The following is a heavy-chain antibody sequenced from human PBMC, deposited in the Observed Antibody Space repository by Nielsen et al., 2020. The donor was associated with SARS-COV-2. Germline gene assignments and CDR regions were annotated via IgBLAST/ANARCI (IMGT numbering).Heavy chain of an antibody. V-gene: IGHV3-30-3*01. CDR1: GFTFSSYA. CDR3: AREAVGATFDY. Sequence: GGSLRLSCAASGFTFSSYAMHWVRQAPGKGLEWVAVISYDGSNKYYADSVKGRFTISRDNSKNTLYLQMNSLRAEDTAVYYCAREAVGATFDYWGQGTLVTVSS. CDR2: ISYDGSNK. J-gene: IGHJ4*02. D-gene: IGHD1-26*01.